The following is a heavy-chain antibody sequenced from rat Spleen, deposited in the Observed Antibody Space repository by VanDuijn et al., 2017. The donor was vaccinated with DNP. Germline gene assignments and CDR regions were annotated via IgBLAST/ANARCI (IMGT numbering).Heavy chain of an antibody. D-gene: IGHD1-7*01. CDR3: ARWTRYFDY. V-gene: IGHV3-1*01. Sequence: EVQLQESGSGLVKPSQSLSLTCSVTGYSITSNYWRWIRKFPGNKLEYIGHISYSGSTNYNPSLKSRLSITRDTSKNHFLLHLNSVTTEDTATYYCARWTRYFDYWGQGIMVTVSS. J-gene: IGHJ2*01. CDR2: ISYSGST. CDR1: GYSITSNY.